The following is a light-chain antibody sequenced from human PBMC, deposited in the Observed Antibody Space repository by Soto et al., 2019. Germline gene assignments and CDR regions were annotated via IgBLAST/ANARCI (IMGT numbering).Light chain of an antibody. CDR3: QQYDNLVII. J-gene: IGKJ5*01. V-gene: IGKV1-33*01. CDR1: QDISNY. Sequence: DIQVTQSPSSLSASVGDRVTITCQASQDISNYLNWYQQKPGKAPKLLIYDASHLEKGVPSRFSGSGSGTDFTFTISGLQHADVATYYYQQYDNLVIIFGQGTRLDIK. CDR2: DAS.